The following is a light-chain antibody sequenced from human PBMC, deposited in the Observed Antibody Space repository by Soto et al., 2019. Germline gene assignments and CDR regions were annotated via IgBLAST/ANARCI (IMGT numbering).Light chain of an antibody. CDR2: GAS. J-gene: IGKJ2*01. Sequence: EIVLTQSPGTLSLSPGERATLSCRASQSVSSSYLAWYQQKPGQAPRLLIYGASSRATGIPDRFSDSGSGTDFTLTIRRLEPEDFAVYYCQQYGASPYTFGQGTKLETK. V-gene: IGKV3-20*01. CDR1: QSVSSSY. CDR3: QQYGASPYT.